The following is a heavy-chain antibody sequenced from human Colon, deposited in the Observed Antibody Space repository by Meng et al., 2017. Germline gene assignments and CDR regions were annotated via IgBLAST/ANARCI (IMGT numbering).Heavy chain of an antibody. CDR1: GDSIHDQW. Sequence: QAPGPGLMRPSGLLALTCAVSGDSIHDQWFSWVRQPPGKGLEWIGEIFHFGSTNYNPSLESRVTISVDKSKNQVSLNLISVTAADTAVYYCAKAAAYNLDIWGPGILVTVSS. V-gene: IGHV4-4*02. CDR2: IFHFGST. CDR3: AKAAAYNLDI. J-gene: IGHJ4*02. D-gene: IGHD5-24*01.